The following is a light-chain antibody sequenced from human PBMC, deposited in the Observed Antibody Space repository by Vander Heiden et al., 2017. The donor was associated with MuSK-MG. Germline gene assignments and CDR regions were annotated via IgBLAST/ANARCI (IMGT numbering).Light chain of an antibody. CDR1: NIGSKN. V-gene: IGLV3-9*01. CDR3: QVWDSSTE. Sequence: SYELTQPLSVSVALGQTARFTCGGNNIGSKNVHWYQQKPGQAPVLVIYRDSNRPSGIPERFSGSNSGNTATLTISRAQAGDEADYYCQVWDSSTEIGGGTKLTVL. CDR2: RDS. J-gene: IGLJ2*01.